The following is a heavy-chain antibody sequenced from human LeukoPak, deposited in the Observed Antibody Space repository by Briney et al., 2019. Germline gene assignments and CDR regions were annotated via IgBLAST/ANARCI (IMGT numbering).Heavy chain of an antibody. CDR1: GFTFTSYA. V-gene: IGHV3-23*01. CDR2: INGGGGTS. J-gene: IGHJ4*02. Sequence: GGSLRLSCAASGFTFTSYAMSWVRQAPGKGLEWVSAINGGGGTSFYADSVKGRFTISRDNSKNTLYLQMSSLRAEGTAIYYCAKVRDSSGWGTLFGYWGQGALVTVSS. CDR3: AKVRDSSGWGTLFGY. D-gene: IGHD6-19*01.